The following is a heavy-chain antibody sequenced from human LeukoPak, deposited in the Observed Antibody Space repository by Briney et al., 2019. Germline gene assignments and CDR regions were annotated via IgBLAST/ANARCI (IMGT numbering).Heavy chain of an antibody. CDR2: IYYSGST. Sequence: PSETLSLTCTVSGGSISSYYWSWIRQPPGKGLEWIGYIYYSGSTNYNPSLKSRVTISVDTSKNQFSLKLSSVTAADTAVYYCARGFALGGAFDIWGQGTMVTVSS. V-gene: IGHV4-59*08. J-gene: IGHJ3*02. D-gene: IGHD3-10*01. CDR1: GGSISSYY. CDR3: ARGFALGGAFDI.